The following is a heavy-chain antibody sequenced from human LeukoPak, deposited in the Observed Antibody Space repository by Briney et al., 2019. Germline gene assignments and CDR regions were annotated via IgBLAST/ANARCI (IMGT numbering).Heavy chain of an antibody. D-gene: IGHD3-3*01. J-gene: IGHJ6*03. CDR2: ISAYINDT. V-gene: IGHV1-18*01. CDR3: VKGVSRYYHYYYMDV. Sequence: ASVKVSCKASGYIFTNYGINWVRQAPGQGLERMGWISAYINDTKYAQKFQGRVTLTTDTSTSTASMELRSLRSDATAVYYCVKGVSRYYHYYYMDVWGKGTTVTISS. CDR1: GYIFTNYG.